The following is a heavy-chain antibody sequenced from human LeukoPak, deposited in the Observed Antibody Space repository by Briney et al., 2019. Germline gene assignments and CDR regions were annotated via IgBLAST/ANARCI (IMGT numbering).Heavy chain of an antibody. CDR3: ARDGKAVGLDY. CDR1: GFNLRSFW. J-gene: IGHJ4*02. D-gene: IGHD6-19*01. Sequence: GGSLRLSCAASGFNLRSFWMSWVRQDPGKGLEWMANIKQDASEIYYVDSVKGRFTISRDNAKNSLYLQMNSLRAEDTAVYYCARDGKAVGLDYWGQGALVTVSS. V-gene: IGHV3-7*01. CDR2: IKQDASEI.